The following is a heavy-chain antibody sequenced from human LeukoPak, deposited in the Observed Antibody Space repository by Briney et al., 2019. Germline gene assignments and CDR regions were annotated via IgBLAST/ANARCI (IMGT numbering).Heavy chain of an antibody. J-gene: IGHJ4*02. D-gene: IGHD5-18*01. CDR1: GFTFSSYW. CDR2: INSDGSST. CDR3: ARGYSSGYRIDY. Sequence: GGSLRLSCAASGFTFSSYWMHWVRQAPGKGLVWVSRINSDGSSTTYADSVKGRFTISRDNAKSTLYLQMNSLRVEDTAVYYCARGYSSGYRIDYWGQGTPVTVSS. V-gene: IGHV3-74*01.